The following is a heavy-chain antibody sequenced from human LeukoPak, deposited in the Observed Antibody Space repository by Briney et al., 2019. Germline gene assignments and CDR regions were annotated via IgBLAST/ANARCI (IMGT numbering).Heavy chain of an antibody. J-gene: IGHJ4*02. CDR3: ARSGYGSSSHIYY. Sequence: ASVKVSCEASGYTFTGYYMHWVRQAPGQGPEWMGWINPNTGGTNYAQKFQGRVTMTRDTSISTAYMELSRLGSDDTAVYYCARSGYGSSSHIYYWGQGTLVTVSS. D-gene: IGHD6-6*01. CDR1: GYTFTGYY. V-gene: IGHV1-2*02. CDR2: INPNTGGT.